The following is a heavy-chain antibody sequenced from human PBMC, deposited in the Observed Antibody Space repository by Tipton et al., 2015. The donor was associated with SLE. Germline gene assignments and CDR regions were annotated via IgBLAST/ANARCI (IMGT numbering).Heavy chain of an antibody. Sequence: QLVQSGAEVKKPGESLKISCKGSGYSFTSYWIGWLRQMPGKGLQCMGIIYPGDSHTRYSPSFQGQVTIQADKATSTAYLQWSSLKASDTAMYYCARSKGECYIIRVDAFDTWGQGTMVTVSS. CDR3: ARSKGECYIIRVDAFDT. J-gene: IGHJ3*02. D-gene: IGHD2-15*01. V-gene: IGHV5-51*01. CDR2: IYPGDSHT. CDR1: GYSFTSYW.